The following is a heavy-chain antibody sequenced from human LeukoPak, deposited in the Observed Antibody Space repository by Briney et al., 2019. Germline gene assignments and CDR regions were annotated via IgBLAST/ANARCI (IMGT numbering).Heavy chain of an antibody. CDR2: ISTSSTYI. J-gene: IGHJ4*02. CDR1: GFTFRDYS. CDR3: ARTHGTLTGTGFDY. Sequence: GDSLRLSCAASGFTFRDYSMNWVRQAPGKGPQWVASISTSSTYIYYADSVKGRFTISRDDAKNSLFLQMNSLRAEDTAVYYCARTHGTLTGTGFDYWGQGTLATVSS. D-gene: IGHD1-20*01. V-gene: IGHV3-21*01.